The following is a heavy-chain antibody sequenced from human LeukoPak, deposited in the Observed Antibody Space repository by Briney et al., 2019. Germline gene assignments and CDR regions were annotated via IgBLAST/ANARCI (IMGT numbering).Heavy chain of an antibody. Sequence: ASVKVSCKASGYTFTSYYMHWVRQTPGQGLEWMGIINPSGCSTSYAQKFQGRVTMTRDTSTSTVYMELSSLRSEDTAVYYCARDPSIARGYYYGMDVWGQGTTVTVSS. V-gene: IGHV1-46*01. CDR1: GYTFTSYY. CDR3: ARDPSIARGYYYGMDV. CDR2: INPSGCST. D-gene: IGHD6-6*01. J-gene: IGHJ6*02.